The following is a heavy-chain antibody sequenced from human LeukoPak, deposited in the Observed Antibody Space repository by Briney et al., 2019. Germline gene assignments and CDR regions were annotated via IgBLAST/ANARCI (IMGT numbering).Heavy chain of an antibody. D-gene: IGHD3-3*01. V-gene: IGHV3-23*01. CDR2: ISNGGTNT. CDR1: GFTFSNYG. J-gene: IGHJ4*02. CDR3: AKDFVYGSRFPRRLDY. Sequence: GGTLRLSCAASGFTFSNYGMTWVRQAPGRGLEWVSVISNGGTNTYYTDSVKGRFTISRDNSRNTLYLQMNSLRADDTARYYCAKDFVYGSRFPRRLDYWGQGTLVTVSS.